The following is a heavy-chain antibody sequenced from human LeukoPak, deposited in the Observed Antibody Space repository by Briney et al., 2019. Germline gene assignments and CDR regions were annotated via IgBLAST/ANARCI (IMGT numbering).Heavy chain of an antibody. J-gene: IGHJ5*02. D-gene: IGHD6-13*01. CDR3: ARYSSSWLGNWFDP. CDR2: INHSGST. CDR1: GGSFSGYY. V-gene: IGHV4-34*01. Sequence: PSETLSLTCAVYGGSFSGYYWSWIRQPPGKGLEWIGEINHSGSTNYNPSLKSRVTISVDTSKNQFSLKLSSVTAADTAVYYCARYSSSWLGNWFDPWGQGTLVTVSS.